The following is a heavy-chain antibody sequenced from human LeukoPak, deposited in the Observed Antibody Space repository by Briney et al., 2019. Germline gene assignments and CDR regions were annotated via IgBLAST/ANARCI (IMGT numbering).Heavy chain of an antibody. D-gene: IGHD6-13*01. V-gene: IGHV3-33*01. CDR1: GFTFRTFG. J-gene: IGHJ3*02. Sequence: PGGSLRLSCAASGFTFRTFGMHWVRQAPGKGLEWVAIIWYDGINKYYADSVKGRFTISRDNSKNTLYLQMNSLRAEDTAVYYCARDSSFPPYSSTWSRAFDIWGQGTMVTVSS. CDR3: ARDSSFPPYSSTWSRAFDI. CDR2: IWYDGINK.